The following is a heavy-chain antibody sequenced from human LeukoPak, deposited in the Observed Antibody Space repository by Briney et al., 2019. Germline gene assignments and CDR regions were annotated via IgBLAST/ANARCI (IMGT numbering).Heavy chain of an antibody. J-gene: IGHJ5*02. CDR2: IIPILGIA. CDR3: ARVAAAGTEQWFDP. D-gene: IGHD6-13*01. V-gene: IGHV1-69*04. Sequence: ASVKVSCKASGGTFISYAISWVRQAPGQGLEWMGRIIPILGIANYAQKFQGRVTITADKSTSTAYMELSNLRSEDTAVYYCARVAAAGTEQWFDPWGQGTLVTVSS. CDR1: GGTFISYA.